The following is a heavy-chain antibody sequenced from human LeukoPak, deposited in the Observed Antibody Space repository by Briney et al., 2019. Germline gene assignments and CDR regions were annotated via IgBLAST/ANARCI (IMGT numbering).Heavy chain of an antibody. D-gene: IGHD6-6*01. Sequence: GGPLRLSCAASGFTFSSYGMHWVRQAPGKGLEWVAVISYDGSNKYYADSVKGRFTISRDNSKNTLYLQMNSLRAEDTAVYYCAKMGYSSSSGDYWGQGTLVTVSS. V-gene: IGHV3-30*18. CDR1: GFTFSSYG. J-gene: IGHJ4*02. CDR2: ISYDGSNK. CDR3: AKMGYSSSSGDY.